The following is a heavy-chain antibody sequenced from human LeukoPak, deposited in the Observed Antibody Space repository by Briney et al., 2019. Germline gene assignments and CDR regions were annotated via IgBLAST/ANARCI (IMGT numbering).Heavy chain of an antibody. V-gene: IGHV1-69*05. Sequence: ASVKVSCKASGGTFSSYAISWVRQAPGQGLEWMGGIILIFGTANYAQKFQGRVTITTDESTSTAYMELSSLRSEDTAVYYCATGFTYLSFDYWGQGTLVTVSS. CDR3: ATGFTYLSFDY. CDR1: GGTFSSYA. D-gene: IGHD2/OR15-2a*01. CDR2: IILIFGTA. J-gene: IGHJ4*02.